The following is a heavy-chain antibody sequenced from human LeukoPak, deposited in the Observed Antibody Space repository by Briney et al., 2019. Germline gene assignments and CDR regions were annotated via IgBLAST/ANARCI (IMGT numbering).Heavy chain of an antibody. V-gene: IGHV3-21*01. J-gene: IGHJ4*02. CDR1: GFTFSSYS. Sequence: GGSLRLSCAASGFTFSSYSMNWVRQAPGKGLEWVSSISTSSSYIYYADSVKGRFTISRDNAKNSLYLQMNSLRAEDTAVYYCAREQPKYYYDSSGYSDYWGQGTLVTVSS. CDR2: ISTSSSYI. CDR3: AREQPKYYYDSSGYSDY. D-gene: IGHD3-22*01.